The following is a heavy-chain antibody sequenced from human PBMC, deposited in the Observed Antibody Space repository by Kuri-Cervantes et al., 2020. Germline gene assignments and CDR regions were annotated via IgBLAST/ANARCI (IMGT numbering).Heavy chain of an antibody. D-gene: IGHD2-8*01. CDR3: ARDGGYATRSWFDP. Sequence: SETLSLTCTVSGGSISSYYWSWIRQPPGKGLEWIGYIYYSGSTNYNPSLKSRVTISVDTSKNQFSLKLSSVTAADTAVYYCARDGGYATRSWFDPWGQGTTVTVSS. V-gene: IGHV4-59*01. J-gene: IGHJ5*01. CDR2: IYYSGST. CDR1: GGSISSYY.